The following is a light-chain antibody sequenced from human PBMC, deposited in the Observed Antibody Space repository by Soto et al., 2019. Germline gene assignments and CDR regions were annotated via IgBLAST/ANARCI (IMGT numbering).Light chain of an antibody. Sequence: EIVMTQSPATLSVSPGERATLSCRASQGIGDTLAWYQQKPGQTPRLLIYDTSTRATGVPARFSGSRSGAEFTLTINSLQSEDFGVYYCQRYNNWTLTFGGGTKVEVK. V-gene: IGKV3-15*01. CDR2: DTS. CDR3: QRYNNWTLT. J-gene: IGKJ4*01. CDR1: QGIGDT.